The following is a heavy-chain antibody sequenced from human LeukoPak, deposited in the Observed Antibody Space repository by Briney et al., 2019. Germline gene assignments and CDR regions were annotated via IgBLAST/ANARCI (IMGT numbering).Heavy chain of an antibody. CDR3: ARGPGKLGYCSGGSCYSGAFDI. V-gene: IGHV4-38-2*02. Sequence: PSETLSLTCTVSGYSISSGYYWGWIRQPPGKGLEWIGSIYHSGSTYYNPSLKSRVTISVDTSKNQFSLKLSSVTAADTAVYYCARGPGKLGYCSGGSCYSGAFDIWGQGTMVTVSS. J-gene: IGHJ3*02. D-gene: IGHD2-15*01. CDR2: IYHSGST. CDR1: GYSISSGYY.